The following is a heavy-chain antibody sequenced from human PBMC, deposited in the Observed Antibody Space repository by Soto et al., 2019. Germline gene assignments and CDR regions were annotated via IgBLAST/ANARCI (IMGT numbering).Heavy chain of an antibody. Sequence: PSETLSLTCTVSGGSISSGGYYWSWIRQHPGKGLEWIGYIYYSGSTYYNPSLKSRVTISVDTSKNQFSLKLSSVTAADTAVYYCARESDYGVWVDGMDVWGQGTTVTVS. V-gene: IGHV4-31*03. CDR2: IYYSGST. J-gene: IGHJ6*02. CDR1: GGSISSGGYY. D-gene: IGHD4-17*01. CDR3: ARESDYGVWVDGMDV.